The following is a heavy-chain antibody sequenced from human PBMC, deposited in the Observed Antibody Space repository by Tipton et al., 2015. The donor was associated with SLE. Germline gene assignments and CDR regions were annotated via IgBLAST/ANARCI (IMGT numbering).Heavy chain of an antibody. CDR3: ARARASYYYYYYMDV. CDR1: GGSISSYY. CDR2: IYYSGST. J-gene: IGHJ6*03. V-gene: IGHV4-59*01. Sequence: LRLSCTVSGGSISSYYWSWIRQPPGKGLEWIGYIYYSGSTNYNPSLKSRVTISVDTSKNQFSLKLSSVTAADTAVYYCARARASYYYYYYMDVWGKGPTVTVSS.